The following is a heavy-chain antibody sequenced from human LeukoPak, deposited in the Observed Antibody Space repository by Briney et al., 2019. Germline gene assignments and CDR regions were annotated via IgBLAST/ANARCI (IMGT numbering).Heavy chain of an antibody. Sequence: ASVKVSCKASGDTFTSYGISWVRQAPGQGLEWMGWISAYNGNTNYAQKLQGRVTMTTDTSTSTAYMELRSLRSDDTAVYYCARSGHYDSSGYYSHWGQGTLVTVSS. J-gene: IGHJ4*02. CDR2: ISAYNGNT. V-gene: IGHV1-18*01. CDR3: ARSGHYDSSGYYSH. D-gene: IGHD3-22*01. CDR1: GDTFTSYG.